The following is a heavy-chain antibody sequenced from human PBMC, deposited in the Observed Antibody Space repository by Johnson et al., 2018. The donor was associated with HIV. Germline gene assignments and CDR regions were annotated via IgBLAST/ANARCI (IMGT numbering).Heavy chain of an antibody. Sequence: QVQLVESGGGVVHPGGSLRLSCAASGFTFTTFAIHWVRQAPGKGLDCVAVISYDGINKYYTDSVKGRFTISSDNSKNTLYLQMNSLRAEDTAVYDCARSGYGSGSTLDAFDIWGQGTMVTVSS. CDR1: GFTFTTFA. V-gene: IGHV3-30-3*01. CDR3: ARSGYGSGSTLDAFDI. J-gene: IGHJ3*02. D-gene: IGHD3-10*01. CDR2: ISYDGINK.